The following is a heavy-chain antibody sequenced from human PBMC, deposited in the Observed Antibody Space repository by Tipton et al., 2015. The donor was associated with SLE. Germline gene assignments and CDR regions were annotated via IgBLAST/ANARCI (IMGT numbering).Heavy chain of an antibody. V-gene: IGHV4-59*08. Sequence: TLSLTCTVSGGSISSYYWSWIRQPPGKGLEWIGYIYYSGSTNYNPSLKSRVTISVDTSKNQFSLKLSSVTAADTAVYYCARGLSIAAAGPFGYWGQGTLVTVSS. J-gene: IGHJ4*02. CDR3: ARGLSIAAAGPFGY. CDR1: GGSISSYY. D-gene: IGHD6-13*01. CDR2: IYYSGST.